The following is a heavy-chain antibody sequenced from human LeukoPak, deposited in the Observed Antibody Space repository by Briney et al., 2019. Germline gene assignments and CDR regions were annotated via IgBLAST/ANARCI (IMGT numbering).Heavy chain of an antibody. J-gene: IGHJ4*02. CDR3: ARGQYSSGWYGPGYFDY. CDR1: GGTFSSYA. V-gene: IGHV1-69*01. CDR2: IIPIFGTA. D-gene: IGHD6-19*01. Sequence: SVKVSCKASGGTFSSYAISWVRQAPGQGLEWMGGIIPIFGTANYAQKFQGRVTITADESTSTAYMELSSLRSEDTAVYYCARGQYSSGWYGPGYFDYWGQGTLVTVSS.